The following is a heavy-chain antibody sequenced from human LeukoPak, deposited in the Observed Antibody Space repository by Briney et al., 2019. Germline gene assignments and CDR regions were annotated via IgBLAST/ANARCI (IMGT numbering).Heavy chain of an antibody. J-gene: IGHJ4*02. V-gene: IGHV3-21*01. CDR3: ARGRNGYYRYFDY. CDR1: GFTFSSYS. CDR2: ISSSSSYI. D-gene: IGHD3-22*01. Sequence: GGSLRLSCAASGFTFSSYSMNWVRQAPGKGLVWVSSISSSSSYIYYADSVKGRFTISRDNAKNSLYLQMNSLRAEDTAVYYCARGRNGYYRYFDYWGQGTLVTVSS.